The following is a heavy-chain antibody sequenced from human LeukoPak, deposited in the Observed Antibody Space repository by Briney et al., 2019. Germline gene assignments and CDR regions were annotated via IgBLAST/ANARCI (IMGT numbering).Heavy chain of an antibody. V-gene: IGHV3-66*01. J-gene: IGHJ5*02. D-gene: IGHD1-7*01. CDR3: ARDRVTGTTRWFDP. CDR1: GFTFSSNY. Sequence: PGGSLRLSCAASGFTFSSNYMSWVRQAPGKGLEWGLVIYSGGSTYYADSVKGRFTISRDNSKNTLYLQMNSLRAEDTAVYYCARDRVTGTTRWFDPWGQGTLVTVSS. CDR2: IYSGGST.